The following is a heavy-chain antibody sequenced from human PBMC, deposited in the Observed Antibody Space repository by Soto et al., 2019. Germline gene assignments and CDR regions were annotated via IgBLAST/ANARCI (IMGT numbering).Heavy chain of an antibody. Sequence: SETLSLTCTVSGGSISSYYWSWIRQPPGKGLEWIGYIYYSGSTNYNPSLKSRVTISVDTSKNQFSLKLSSVTAADTAVYYCARGNCSGGSCYFQDPSRFDPGGQGTLVTVSS. CDR1: GGSISSYY. CDR2: IYYSGST. V-gene: IGHV4-59*08. J-gene: IGHJ5*02. CDR3: ARGNCSGGSCYFQDPSRFDP. D-gene: IGHD2-15*01.